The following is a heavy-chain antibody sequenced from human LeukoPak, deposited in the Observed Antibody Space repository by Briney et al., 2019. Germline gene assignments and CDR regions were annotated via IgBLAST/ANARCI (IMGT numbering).Heavy chain of an antibody. D-gene: IGHD4-17*01. J-gene: IGHJ4*02. Sequence: PSETLSLTCTVSGDSISRNSHYWCWIRQSAGKGLEWIGRLNPSGNINYNPSLKSRLTMSLDPSENKLSLKLSPVTAADTAVYYCARGRPSGDFFDYWGQGALVTVSS. V-gene: IGHV4-61*02. CDR1: GDSISRNSHY. CDR2: LNPSGNI. CDR3: ARGRPSGDFFDY.